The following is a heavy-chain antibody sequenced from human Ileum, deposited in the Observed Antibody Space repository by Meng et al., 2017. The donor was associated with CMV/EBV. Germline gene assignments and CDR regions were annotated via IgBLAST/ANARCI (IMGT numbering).Heavy chain of an antibody. CDR3: AREGLDTGTAFDV. CDR2: IWYDGSNK. CDR1: GFTFSSYG. V-gene: IGHV3-33*01. Sequence: GGSLRLSCAASGFTFSSYGMHWVRQAPGKGLEWVAVIWYDGSNKYYADSVTGRFTSSRDNFQNTMYLQMNSLRAEDTAIYYCAREGLDTGTAFDVWGQGTMVTVSS. D-gene: IGHD1-14*01. J-gene: IGHJ3*01.